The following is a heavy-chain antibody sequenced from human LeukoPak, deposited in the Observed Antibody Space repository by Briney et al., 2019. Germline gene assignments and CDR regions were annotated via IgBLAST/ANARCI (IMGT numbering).Heavy chain of an antibody. Sequence: GGSLRLSCAASGFTFSSYSMNWVRQAPGKGLKWVSYISSSSSTIYYADSVKGRFTISRDNAKNSLYLQMNSLRAEDTAVYYCARGEYYDFWSGFGGGDYWGQRTQVTVSS. CDR3: ARGEYYDFWSGFGGGDY. D-gene: IGHD3-3*01. J-gene: IGHJ4*02. CDR1: GFTFSSYS. V-gene: IGHV3-48*04. CDR2: ISSSSSTI.